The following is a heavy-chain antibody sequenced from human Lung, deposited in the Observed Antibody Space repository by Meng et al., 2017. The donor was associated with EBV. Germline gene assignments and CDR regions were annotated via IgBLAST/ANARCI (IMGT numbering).Heavy chain of an antibody. Sequence: QVPRQEAGQGLVKPYQPLSLPCTVSGGSISSGGFYWSWIRQHPGKGLEWIGYIYYSGSTYYNPSLRSRVAISIDTSKNQFSLKLTSVTAADTAVYFCARTNYGDYNWFDPWGQGTLVTVSS. D-gene: IGHD4-17*01. CDR3: ARTNYGDYNWFDP. V-gene: IGHV4-31*03. CDR1: GGSISSGGFY. CDR2: IYYSGST. J-gene: IGHJ5*02.